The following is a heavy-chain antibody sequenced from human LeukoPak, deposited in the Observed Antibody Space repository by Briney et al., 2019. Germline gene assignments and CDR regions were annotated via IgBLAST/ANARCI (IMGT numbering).Heavy chain of an antibody. CDR3: AREGSHCGGDCYSIEKKFDY. D-gene: IGHD2-21*02. CDR1: GGSISSGANY. CDR2: ISHSESA. V-gene: IGHV4-30-2*01. Sequence: SQTLPLTCTVSGGSISSGANYWSWIRQPPGRGLEWIGYISHSESAYYSPSLKSRVTISIDTSRNQFSLKLSSVTAADTAVYYCAREGSHCGGDCYSIEKKFDYWDQGTLVTVSS. J-gene: IGHJ4*02.